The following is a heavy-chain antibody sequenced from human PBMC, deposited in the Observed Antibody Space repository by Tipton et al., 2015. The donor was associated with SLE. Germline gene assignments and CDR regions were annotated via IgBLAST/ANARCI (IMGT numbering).Heavy chain of an antibody. V-gene: IGHV3-30*03. CDR3: AREDAVLDAFDI. CDR1: CFTFSIYD. J-gene: IGHJ3*02. D-gene: IGHD6-6*01. Sequence: SLLLSFSSSCFTFSIYDMHWVRQAPGKGLEWVAVISYDGSNKYYADSVKGRFTISRDNSKNTLYLQMNSLRAEDTAVYYCAREDAVLDAFDIWGQGTMVTVSS. CDR2: ISYDGSNK.